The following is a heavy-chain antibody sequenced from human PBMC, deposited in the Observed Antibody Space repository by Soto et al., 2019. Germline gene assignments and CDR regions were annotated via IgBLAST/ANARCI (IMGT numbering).Heavy chain of an antibody. V-gene: IGHV4-34*01. J-gene: IGHJ4*02. D-gene: IGHD2-15*01. CDR1: GGSFSGYY. CDR3: AREGPLAALFDY. Sequence: PSETLSLTCAVYGGSFSGYYWSWIRQPPGKGLEWIGEINHSGSTNYNPSLKSQVTISVDTSKNQFSLKLSSVIAADTAVYYCAREGPLAALFDYWGQGTLVTVSS. CDR2: INHSGST.